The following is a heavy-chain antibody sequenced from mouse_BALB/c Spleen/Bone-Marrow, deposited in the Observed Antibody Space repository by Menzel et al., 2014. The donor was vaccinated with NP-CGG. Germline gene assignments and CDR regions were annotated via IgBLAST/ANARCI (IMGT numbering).Heavy chain of an antibody. Sequence: LVKTGASVKISCKASDYSFTDCYMHWVKQTHGKSLEWIGYISCYNGATSYNQKFKGKATFTVDTSSSTAYMQFSSLTSEDSAVYYCARSEGIYYYGSSYALDYWGQGTSVTVSS. CDR1: DYSFTDCY. J-gene: IGHJ4*01. D-gene: IGHD1-1*01. CDR3: ARSEGIYYYGSSYALDY. V-gene: IGHV1S34*01. CDR2: ISCYNGAT.